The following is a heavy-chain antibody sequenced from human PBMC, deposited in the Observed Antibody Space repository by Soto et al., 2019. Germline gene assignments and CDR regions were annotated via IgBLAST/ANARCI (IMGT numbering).Heavy chain of an antibody. Sequence: QVQLVESGGGVVQPGRSLRLSCAASGFTFSSYAMHWVRQAPGKGLAWVAVISYDGSNKYYADSVKGRFTISRDNSKNTLYLQMNSLSAADTAVYYCASSYGGNAYVAYWCQGTLVTFSS. CDR1: GFTFSSYA. CDR3: ASSYGGNAYVAY. D-gene: IGHD4-17*01. CDR2: ISYDGSNK. J-gene: IGHJ4*02. V-gene: IGHV3-30*14.